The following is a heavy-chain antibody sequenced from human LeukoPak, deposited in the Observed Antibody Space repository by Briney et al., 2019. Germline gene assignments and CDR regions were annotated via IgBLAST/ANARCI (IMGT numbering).Heavy chain of an antibody. D-gene: IGHD3-22*01. CDR1: GGSISSGGYY. J-gene: IGHJ4*02. CDR2: IYYSGST. V-gene: IGHV4-30-4*08. Sequence: SETLSLTCTISGGSISSGGYYWSWIRQPPGKGLEWIGYIYYSGSTYYNPSLKSRVTISVDTSKNQFSLKLSSVTAADTAVYYCARAVRYYDSSGYPSAIVPYYFDYWGQGTLVTVSS. CDR3: ARAVRYYDSSGYPSAIVPYYFDY.